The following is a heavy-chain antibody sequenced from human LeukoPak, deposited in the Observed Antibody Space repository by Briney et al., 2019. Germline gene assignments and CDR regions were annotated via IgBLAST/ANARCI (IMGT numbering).Heavy chain of an antibody. D-gene: IGHD4-17*01. V-gene: IGHV1-3*01. CDR2: TNASNGNT. CDR3: ARPDYGDTSPRY. CDR1: GYTFTTYT. J-gene: IGHJ4*02. Sequence: ASVTLSCKASGYTFTTYTMHWRRHAPGQRLEWMGWTNASNGNTKYSQKFQGRVTITSDTSASTAYMELSRLRSEDTAGYYCARPDYGDTSPRYWGQGTLVTVSS.